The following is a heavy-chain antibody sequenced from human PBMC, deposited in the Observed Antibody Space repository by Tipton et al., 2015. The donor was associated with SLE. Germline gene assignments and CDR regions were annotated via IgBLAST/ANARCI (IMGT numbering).Heavy chain of an antibody. J-gene: IGHJ5*02. CDR2: INHSGST. Sequence: TLSLTCAVYSGSFSGYYWSWIRQPPGKGLEWIGEINHSGSTNYNPSLKSRVTISVDTSKNQFSLKLSSVTAADTAVYYCARVGTVSTENWFDPWGQGTLVTVSS. CDR3: ARVGTVSTENWFDP. V-gene: IGHV4-34*01. CDR1: SGSFSGYY. D-gene: IGHD4-11*01.